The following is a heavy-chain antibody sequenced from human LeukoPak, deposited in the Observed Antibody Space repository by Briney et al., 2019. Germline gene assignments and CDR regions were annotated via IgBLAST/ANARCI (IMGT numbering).Heavy chain of an antibody. J-gene: IGHJ4*02. CDR1: GGSISSYY. D-gene: IGHD3-10*01. Sequence: SETLSLTCTVSGGSISSYYWSWIRQPPGKGLERIGYIYYSGSTNYNPSLKSRVTISVDTSKNQFSLKLSSVTAADTAVYYCARQADYGSGSYYKPLFDYWGQGTLVTVSS. V-gene: IGHV4-59*08. CDR3: ARQADYGSGSYYKPLFDY. CDR2: IYYSGST.